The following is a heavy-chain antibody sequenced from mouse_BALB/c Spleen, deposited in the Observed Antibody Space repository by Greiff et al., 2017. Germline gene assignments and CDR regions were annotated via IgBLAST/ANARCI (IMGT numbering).Heavy chain of an antibody. CDR2: INPSTGYT. Sequence: VQLQQSGAELAKPGASVKMSCKASGYTFTSYWMHWVKQRPGQGLEWIGYINPSTGYTEYNQKFKDKATLTADKSSSTAYMQLSSLTSEDSAVYYCARIYPAYWGQGTLVTVSA. CDR3: ARIYPAY. D-gene: IGHD2-1*01. V-gene: IGHV1-7*01. J-gene: IGHJ3*01. CDR1: GYTFTSYW.